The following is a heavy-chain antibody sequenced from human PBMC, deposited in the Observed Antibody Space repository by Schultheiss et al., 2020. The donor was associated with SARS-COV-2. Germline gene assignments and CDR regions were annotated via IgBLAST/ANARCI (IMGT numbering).Heavy chain of an antibody. CDR2: ISGSGATT. Sequence: GGSLRLSCAASGFTFSSYSMNWVRQAPGKGLEWVSGISGSGATTYYADSVKGRFTISRDNSKNTLFLQMSSLKAEDTALYYCAKVSGSGTYYPDDFDYWGQGTLVTVSS. V-gene: IGHV3-23*01. J-gene: IGHJ4*02. CDR1: GFTFSSYS. CDR3: AKVSGSGTYYPDDFDY. D-gene: IGHD3-10*01.